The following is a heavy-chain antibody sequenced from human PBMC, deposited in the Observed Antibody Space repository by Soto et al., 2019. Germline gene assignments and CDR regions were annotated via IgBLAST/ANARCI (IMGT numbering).Heavy chain of an antibody. CDR1: GYTFTSYY. Sequence: QVQLVQSGAEVKKPGASVKVSCKASGYTFTSYYMHWVRQAPGQGLEWMGIINPSGGSTSYAQKFQGRVTMTRDTSTSTVYMELSSLRSEDTAVYYCARGGYSGYDYYDEDYWGQGTLVTVSS. D-gene: IGHD5-12*01. CDR2: INPSGGST. J-gene: IGHJ4*02. CDR3: ARGGYSGYDYYDEDY. V-gene: IGHV1-46*01.